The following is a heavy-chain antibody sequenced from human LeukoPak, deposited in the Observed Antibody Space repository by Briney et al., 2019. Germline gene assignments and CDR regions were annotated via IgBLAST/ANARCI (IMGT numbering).Heavy chain of an antibody. J-gene: IGHJ3*02. V-gene: IGHV1-69*06. Sequence: ASVKVSCKASGGTFSSYAISWVRQAPGQGLEWMGGIIPIFGTANYAQKFQGRVTITADKSTSIAYMELSSLRSEDTAVYYCARGYYDILTGYYDAFDIWGQGTMVTVSS. D-gene: IGHD3-9*01. CDR3: ARGYYDILTGYYDAFDI. CDR2: IIPIFGTA. CDR1: GGTFSSYA.